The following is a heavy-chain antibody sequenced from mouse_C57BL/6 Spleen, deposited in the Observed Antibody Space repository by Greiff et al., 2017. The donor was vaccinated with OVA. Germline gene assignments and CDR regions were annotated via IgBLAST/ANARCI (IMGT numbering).Heavy chain of an antibody. CDR2: INPNNGGT. Sequence: EVQPQQSGPELVKPGASVKISCKASGYTFTDYYMNWVKQSHGKSLEWIGDINPNNGGTSYNQKFKGKATLTVDKSSSTAYMELRSLTSEDSAVDYCARYSYSNWYFDVWGTGTTVTVSS. CDR3: ARYSYSNWYFDV. V-gene: IGHV1-26*01. J-gene: IGHJ1*03. D-gene: IGHD2-5*01. CDR1: GYTFTDYY.